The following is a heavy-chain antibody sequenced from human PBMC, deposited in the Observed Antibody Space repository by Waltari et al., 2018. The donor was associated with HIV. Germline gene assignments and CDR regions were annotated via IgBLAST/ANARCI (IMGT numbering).Heavy chain of an antibody. V-gene: IGHV1-3*01. CDR1: GITLSTYA. CDR3: ASEQYSSDWYDNH. D-gene: IGHD6-19*01. Sequence: QVQLVQSGAEVKKPAASVKVSCKASGITLSTYAMHWVRQAPGQRLEWMGWINVGNGNSDYSQKFQGRVTITRDKSASTAYMELSGLRSEDTAVYYCASEQYSSDWYDNHWGQGTLVTVSS. CDR2: INVGNGNS. J-gene: IGHJ5*02.